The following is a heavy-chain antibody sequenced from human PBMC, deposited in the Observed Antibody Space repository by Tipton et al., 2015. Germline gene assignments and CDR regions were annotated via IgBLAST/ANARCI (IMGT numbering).Heavy chain of an antibody. J-gene: IGHJ3*02. Sequence: LGNFGTHWVRQAPGKGLKWVAVIWYDGANKYYADSAKGRFTISRDNAENSLYLQINSVRPEDTALYYCAKDLRDFDEYVGAIDIWGQGTMVTVSS. V-gene: IGHV3-33*03. CDR3: AKDLRDFDEYVGAIDI. CDR2: IWYDGANK. D-gene: IGHD6-6*01. CDR1: LGNFG.